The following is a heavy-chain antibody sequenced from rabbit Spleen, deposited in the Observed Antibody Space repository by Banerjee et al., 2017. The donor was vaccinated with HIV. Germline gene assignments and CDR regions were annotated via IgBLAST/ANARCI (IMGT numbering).Heavy chain of an antibody. Sequence: QSLEESGGGLVKPGASLTLTCKASGFSFNSGYDICWVRQAPGKGLEWVACAYAGSSGSTYSATWAKGRFTISKTSSTTVTLRMTSLTAADRATYFCARDAGTSFSTYGMDLWGQGTLVTVS. D-gene: IGHD8-1*01. CDR1: GFSFNSGYD. CDR2: AYAGSSGST. V-gene: IGHV1S40*01. J-gene: IGHJ6*01. CDR3: ARDAGTSFSTYGMDL.